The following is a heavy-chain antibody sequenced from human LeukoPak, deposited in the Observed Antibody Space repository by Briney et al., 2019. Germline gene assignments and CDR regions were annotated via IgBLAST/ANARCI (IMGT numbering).Heavy chain of an antibody. J-gene: IGHJ4*02. V-gene: IGHV1-69*06. D-gene: IGHD5-18*01. CDR1: GGTFSSYA. CDR2: IIPIFGTA. Sequence: ASVKVSCKASGGTFSSYAISWVRQAPGQGLEWMGGIIPIFGTANYAQKFQGRVTITAGKSTSTAYMELSSLRSEDTAVYYCARVSGYNTQKYYFDYWGQGTLVTVSS. CDR3: ARVSGYNTQKYYFDY.